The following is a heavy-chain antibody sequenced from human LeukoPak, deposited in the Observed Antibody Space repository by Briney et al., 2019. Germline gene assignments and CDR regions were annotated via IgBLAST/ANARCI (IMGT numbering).Heavy chain of an antibody. J-gene: IGHJ3*02. Sequence: PGGSLKLSCAASGFTFSGSAMHWVRQASGKGLEWVGRIRSKANSYATAYAALVKGRFTISRDDSKNTAYLQMNSLKTEDTAVYYCTSPVGYCSGGSCYGAFDIWDQGTMVTVSS. D-gene: IGHD2-15*01. V-gene: IGHV3-73*01. CDR2: IRSKANSYAT. CDR1: GFTFSGSA. CDR3: TSPVGYCSGGSCYGAFDI.